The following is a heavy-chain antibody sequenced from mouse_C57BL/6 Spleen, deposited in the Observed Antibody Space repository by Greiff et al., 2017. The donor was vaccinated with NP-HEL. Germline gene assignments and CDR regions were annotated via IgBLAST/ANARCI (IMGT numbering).Heavy chain of an antibody. CDR1: GFNIKNTY. CDR2: IDPANGNT. V-gene: IGHV14-3*01. D-gene: IGHD1-1*01. J-gene: IGHJ4*01. CDR3: ARGDYYGSSYVGYYAMDY. Sequence: EVKLQESVAELVRPGASVKLSCTASGFNIKNTYMHWVKQRPEQGLEWIGRIDPANGNTKYAPKFQGKATITADTSSNTAYLQLSSLTSEDTAIYYCARGDYYGSSYVGYYAMDYWGQGTSVTVSS.